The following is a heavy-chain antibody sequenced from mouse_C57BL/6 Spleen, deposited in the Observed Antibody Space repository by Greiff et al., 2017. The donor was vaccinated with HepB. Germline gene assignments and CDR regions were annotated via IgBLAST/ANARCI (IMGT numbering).Heavy chain of an antibody. D-gene: IGHD1-1*01. Sequence: SGAELVKAGASVKMSCKASGYTFTSYWMHWVKQRLGQGLEWFAETNPTNGRTYYNEKFKSKATLTVDKSSSTAYMLLSGPTFEDSAVYYCARIKKIVATYFDYWGQGTTLIVSS. J-gene: IGHJ2*01. CDR3: ARIKKIVATYFDY. V-gene: IGHV1S81*02. CDR1: GYTFTSYW. CDR2: TNPTNGRT.